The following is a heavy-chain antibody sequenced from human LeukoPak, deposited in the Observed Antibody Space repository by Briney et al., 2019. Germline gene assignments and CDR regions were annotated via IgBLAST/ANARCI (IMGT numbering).Heavy chain of an antibody. J-gene: IGHJ5*02. CDR1: AYSISDGWV. CDR3: SRLSHVAGVPKVSWFDP. D-gene: IGHD3-10*02. Sequence: PSGTLSLTCTVSAYSISDGWVWGMIRQPPGKGLEWIGSIYRSGTTYYNPSLKSRVTMSVDTSNNQFSLKLTSVTAADTAMYYCSRLSHVAGVPKVSWFDPWGQGTLVTVSS. V-gene: IGHV4-38-2*02. CDR2: IYRSGTT.